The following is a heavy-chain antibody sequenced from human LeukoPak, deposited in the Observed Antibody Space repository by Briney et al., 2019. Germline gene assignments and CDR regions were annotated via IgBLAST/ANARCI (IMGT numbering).Heavy chain of an antibody. CDR3: ARDEGGRHYYGSGSRVY. J-gene: IGHJ4*02. V-gene: IGHV4-31*03. Sequence: SQTLSLTCTVSGVSISSGGYWGWIRQHPGKGLEWIGYIYYSGGTYYNPSLKSRVTMSIDTSKSQFSLKLSSVTAADTAIYYCARDEGGRHYYGSGSRVYWGQGTLVTVSS. CDR2: IYYSGGT. CDR1: GVSISSGGY. D-gene: IGHD3-10*01.